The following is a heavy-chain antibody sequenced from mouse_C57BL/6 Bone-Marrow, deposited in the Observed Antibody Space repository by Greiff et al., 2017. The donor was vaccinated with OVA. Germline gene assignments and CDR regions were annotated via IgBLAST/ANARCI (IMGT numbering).Heavy chain of an antibody. V-gene: IGHV1-50*01. D-gene: IGHD1-1*01. Sequence: QVQLQQPGAELVKPGASVKLSCKASGYTFTSYWMQWVKQRPGQGLEWIGEIDPSDSYTNYNQKFKGKATLTVDPSSSTAYMQLSSLTSEDSAVYYCARRGGTTVVDPFAYWGQGTLVTVSA. J-gene: IGHJ3*01. CDR1: GYTFTSYW. CDR2: IDPSDSYT. CDR3: ARRGGTTVVDPFAY.